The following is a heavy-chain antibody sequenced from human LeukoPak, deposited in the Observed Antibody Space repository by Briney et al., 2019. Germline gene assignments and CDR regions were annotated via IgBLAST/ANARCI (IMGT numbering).Heavy chain of an antibody. CDR2: ISGSGGST. V-gene: IGHV3-23*01. D-gene: IGHD2-15*01. CDR3: ASNGVVVVAALDY. Sequence: GGSLRLSCAAPGFTFSSYAMSWVRQAPGKGLEWVSAISGSGGSTYYADSVKGRFTISRDNSKNTLYLQMNSLRAEDTAVYYCASNGVVVVAALDYWGQGTLVTVSS. J-gene: IGHJ4*02. CDR1: GFTFSSYA.